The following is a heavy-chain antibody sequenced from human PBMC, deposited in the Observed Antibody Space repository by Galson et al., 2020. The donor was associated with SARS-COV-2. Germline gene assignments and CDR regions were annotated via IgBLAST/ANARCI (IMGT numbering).Heavy chain of an antibody. CDR2: ISHSGRT. J-gene: IGHJ3*02. D-gene: IGHD4-17*01. V-gene: IGHV4-30-2*01. Sequence: SEPLSLPCAVSGTSISSGPYSWNSIRQPPGKGLEWIGYISHSGRTYDNPSLKSRVTISGDRSKNQFSLRLSSVPASDAAVYYRARLHSGECAPEAWDMWGPGTRVTV. CDR3: ARLHSGECAPEAWDM. CDR1: GTSISSGPYS.